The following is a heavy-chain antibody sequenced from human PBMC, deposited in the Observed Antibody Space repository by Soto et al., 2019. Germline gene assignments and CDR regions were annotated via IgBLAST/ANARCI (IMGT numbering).Heavy chain of an antibody. Sequence: GGSLRLSCAASGFTFSSYGMHWVRQAPGKGLEWVAVISYDGGNKYYADSVKGRFTISRDNSKNTLYLQMNSLRAEDTAVYYCAKGWQWGYDSSYFDYWGQGTLVTVSS. CDR1: GFTFSSYG. V-gene: IGHV3-30*18. J-gene: IGHJ4*02. CDR2: ISYDGGNK. D-gene: IGHD5-12*01. CDR3: AKGWQWGYDSSYFDY.